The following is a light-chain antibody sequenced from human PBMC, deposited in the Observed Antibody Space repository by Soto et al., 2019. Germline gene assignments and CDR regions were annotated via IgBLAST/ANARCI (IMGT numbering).Light chain of an antibody. V-gene: IGKV2-28*01. CDR2: LGS. CDR1: QSPLHSNGYNY. J-gene: IGKJ4*01. Sequence: DIVMTQSPLSLPVTPGEPASISCRSRQSPLHSNGYNYLHWYLQKPGQSPQLLIYLGSNRASGVPDRFSGSGSGTDFTLKISRVEAEDVGVYYCMQALQTPLTFGGGTKVEIK. CDR3: MQALQTPLT.